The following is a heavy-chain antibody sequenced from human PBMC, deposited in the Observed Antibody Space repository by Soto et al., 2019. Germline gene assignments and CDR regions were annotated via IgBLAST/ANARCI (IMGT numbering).Heavy chain of an antibody. D-gene: IGHD3-3*01. V-gene: IGHV1-2*02. CDR2: INPNSGGT. J-gene: IGHJ6*02. CDR1: GYTFTVYF. CDR3: ARTPRGSFGGVIYYNYGMDV. Sequence: LKLYCKGSGYTFTVYFMHWVRQAQGQGLAWMGWINPNSGGTNYAQKFQGRVTMTRDTSISTASMELSRLRSDDTAVYYCARTPRGSFGGVIYYNYGMDVSGQGTTGTV.